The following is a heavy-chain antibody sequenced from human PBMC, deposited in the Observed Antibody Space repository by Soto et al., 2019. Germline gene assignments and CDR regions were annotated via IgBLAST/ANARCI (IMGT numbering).Heavy chain of an antibody. D-gene: IGHD6-13*01. CDR2: INAGNGNT. CDR3: ARDPGIAAADAASGYSDC. CDR1: GYTFTTYA. J-gene: IGHJ4*02. V-gene: IGHV1-3*01. Sequence: ASVKVSCKASGYTFTTYAMHWVRQAPGQGLEWMGWINAGNGNTKYSQKFQGRVIITRDTSASTAYMELSSLRSEDTAVYYCARDPGIAAADAASGYSDCWGQGTLVTVSS.